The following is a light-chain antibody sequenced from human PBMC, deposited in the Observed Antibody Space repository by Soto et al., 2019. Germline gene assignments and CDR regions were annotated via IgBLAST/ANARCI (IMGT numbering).Light chain of an antibody. J-gene: IGKJ3*01. CDR2: GAS. CDR1: QSLSRN. Sequence: EILMTQSPATLSVSAGERATLSCRASQSLSRNLAWYQQKPGQAPRLLIYGASTRASGVPARFSGSGSGTEFTITISSLQSEDFALYYCQHYNDWPPAFTFGPGTKVDL. CDR3: QHYNDWPPAFT. V-gene: IGKV3-15*01.